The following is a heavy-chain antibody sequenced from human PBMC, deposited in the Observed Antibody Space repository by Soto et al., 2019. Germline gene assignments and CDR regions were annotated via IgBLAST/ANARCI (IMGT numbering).Heavy chain of an antibody. CDR2: IYYSGRT. J-gene: IGHJ5*02. D-gene: IGHD6-6*01. CDR1: GGSISSGGYY. CDR3: ARGSFSSSSSWFDP. Sequence: KTSETLSLTCTVSGGSISSGGYYWSWIRQHPGKGLEWIGYIYYSGRTYYNPSLHSRVSIAVDTTENQLSLKLTSVTAADTSVYYCARGSFSSSSSWFDPWGRGTLVTVSS. V-gene: IGHV4-31*03.